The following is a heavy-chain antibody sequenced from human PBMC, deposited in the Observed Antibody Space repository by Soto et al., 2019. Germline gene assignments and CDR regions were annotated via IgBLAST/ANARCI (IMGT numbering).Heavy chain of an antibody. CDR3: ARDRAEKTKVAVAAANYYYYYGMDV. CDR1: GDSVSSNSAA. Sequence: SQTLSLTCAISGDSVSSNSAAWNWIRQSPSRGLEWLGRTYYRSKWYNDYAVSVKSRITINPDTSKNQFSLQLNSVTPEDTAVYYCARDRAEKTKVAVAAANYYYYYGMDVWGQGTTVTVSS. CDR2: TYYRSKWYN. D-gene: IGHD2-15*01. V-gene: IGHV6-1*01. J-gene: IGHJ6*02.